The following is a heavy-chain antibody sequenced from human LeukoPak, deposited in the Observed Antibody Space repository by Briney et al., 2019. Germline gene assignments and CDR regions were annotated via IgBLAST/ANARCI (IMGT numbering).Heavy chain of an antibody. CDR1: GFTFSTYA. J-gene: IGHJ4*02. V-gene: IGHV3-30*04. CDR3: ARASYSSGWYGTPNFDY. D-gene: IGHD6-19*01. CDR2: ISSDGSDN. Sequence: GGSLRLSCAASGFTFSTYAMHWVRQAPGKGLEWVAVISSDGSDNYYADSVKGRFTISRDNSKNTLYLQMNSLRAEDTAMYYCARASYSSGWYGTPNFDYWGQGTLVTVSS.